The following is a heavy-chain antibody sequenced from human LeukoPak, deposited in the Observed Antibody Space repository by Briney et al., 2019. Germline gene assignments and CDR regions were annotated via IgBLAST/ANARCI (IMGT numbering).Heavy chain of an antibody. V-gene: IGHV4-61*02. J-gene: IGHJ5*02. CDR1: GGSISSGSYY. D-gene: IGHD2-15*01. CDR3: AGSVVGNWFDP. CDR2: INTSGST. Sequence: PSETLSLTCTVSGGSISSGSYYWSWIRQPAGKGLEWIGRINTSGSTNYNPSLKSRVTISVDTSKNQFSLKLSSVTAADTAVYYCAGSVVGNWFDPWGQGTLVTVSS.